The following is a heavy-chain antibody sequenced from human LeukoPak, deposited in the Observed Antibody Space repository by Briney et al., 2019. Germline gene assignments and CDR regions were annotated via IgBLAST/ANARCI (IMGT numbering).Heavy chain of an antibody. Sequence: LSLTCTVSGGSISSYYWSWIRQPPGKGLEWVSYISSSGSSIHYADSVKGRFTISRDNAKDSLNLQMNSLRAEDTGVYYCARGDFGDYWGQGTLVTVSS. V-gene: IGHV3-11*04. D-gene: IGHD3-16*01. CDR2: ISSSGSSI. J-gene: IGHJ4*02. CDR3: ARGDFGDY. CDR1: GGSISSYY.